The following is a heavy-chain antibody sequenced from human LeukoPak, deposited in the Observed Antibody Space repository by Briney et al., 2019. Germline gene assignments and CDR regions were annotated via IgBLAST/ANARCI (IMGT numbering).Heavy chain of an antibody. J-gene: IGHJ4*02. CDR2: ITRSSTTI. V-gene: IGHV3-48*01. Sequence: GGSLRLSCAASGFNFSIYSMNWVRQAPGKGLEWVSYITRSSTTIYYADSVKGRFTISRDNAKNSLYLQMNSLRAEDTAVYYCARERDDYGGSTFDYWGQGTLVTVSS. CDR1: GFNFSIYS. CDR3: ARERDDYGGSTFDY. D-gene: IGHD4-23*01.